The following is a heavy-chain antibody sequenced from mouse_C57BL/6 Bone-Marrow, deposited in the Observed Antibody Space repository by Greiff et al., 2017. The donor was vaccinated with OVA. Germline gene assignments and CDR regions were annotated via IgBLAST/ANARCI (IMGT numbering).Heavy chain of an antibody. V-gene: IGHV1-50*01. CDR2: IDPSDSYT. CDR3: ASGGYDYDVDY. CDR1: GYTFTSYW. D-gene: IGHD2-4*01. Sequence: QVQLQQPGTELVKPGASVKLSCKASGYTFTSYWMQWVKQRPGQGLEWIGEIDPSDSYTNYNQKFKGKATLTVDTSSSTAYMQLSSLTSEDSAVYYCASGGYDYDVDYWGQGTTLTVSS. J-gene: IGHJ2*01.